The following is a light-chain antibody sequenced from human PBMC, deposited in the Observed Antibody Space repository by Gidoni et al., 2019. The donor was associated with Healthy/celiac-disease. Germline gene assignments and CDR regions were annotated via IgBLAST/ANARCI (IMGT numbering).Light chain of an antibody. J-gene: IGKJ1*01. CDR3: QQSYSTWWT. V-gene: IGKV1-39*01. CDR1: QSIISY. CDR2: AAS. Sequence: DIQMTQSPSSLSASVGDRVTITCRASQSIISYLNWYQQKPGKAPKLLIYAASSLQSGVPSRFSGSGSGTDFTLTISSLQPEDFATYYCQQSYSTWWTFXQXTKVEIK.